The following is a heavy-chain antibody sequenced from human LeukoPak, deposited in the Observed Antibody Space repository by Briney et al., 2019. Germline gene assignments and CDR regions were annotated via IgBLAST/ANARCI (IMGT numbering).Heavy chain of an antibody. CDR2: IYPSGSET. CDR3: TRFHHSDGRCDAFDI. V-gene: IGHV5-51*01. Sequence: GESLKISCKGSGYRFTSYWIGWVRQMPGKGLEWMGIIYPSGSETRYNPSFQGQATISLDQSLSTTYLQWPSLRASDTAVYYCTRFHHSDGRCDAFDIWGQGTMVTV. J-gene: IGHJ3*02. CDR1: GYRFTSYW. D-gene: IGHD2-15*01.